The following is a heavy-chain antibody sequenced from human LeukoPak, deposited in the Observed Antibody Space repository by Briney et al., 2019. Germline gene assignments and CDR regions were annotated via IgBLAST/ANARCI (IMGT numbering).Heavy chain of an antibody. V-gene: IGHV4-31*03. D-gene: IGHD3-22*01. Sequence: SQTLSLTCSVSGGSISSGGFYWSWIRQHPGKGLEYIGYTYYTGNTYYNPSLKSRVTISLDTSKNQFSLKLNSVTAADTAVYYCAKSRGSSGLSWGQGTLVTVSS. J-gene: IGHJ5*02. CDR3: AKSRGSSGLS. CDR1: GGSISSGGFY. CDR2: TYYTGNT.